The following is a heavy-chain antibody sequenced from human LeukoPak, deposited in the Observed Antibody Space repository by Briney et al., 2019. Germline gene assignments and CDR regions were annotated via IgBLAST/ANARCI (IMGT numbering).Heavy chain of an antibody. CDR1: GFTFSSSA. J-gene: IGHJ4*02. Sequence: GGSLRLSCAASGFTFSSSAMSWVRQAPGKGLEWVSAVSGSGDGSAGITYYADSVKGRFTISRDNSKNTLFLQVNSLRGDDTAIYYCAKAGSSSWYLDYWGQGTLVTVSS. CDR2: VSGSGDGSAGIT. CDR3: AKAGSSSWYLDY. V-gene: IGHV3-23*01. D-gene: IGHD6-13*01.